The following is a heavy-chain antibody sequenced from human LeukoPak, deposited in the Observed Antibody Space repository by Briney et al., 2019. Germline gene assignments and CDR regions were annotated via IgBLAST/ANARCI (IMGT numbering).Heavy chain of an antibody. CDR2: INPNSGGT. V-gene: IGHV1-2*02. J-gene: IGHJ5*02. CDR3: ARAYRQPYSSGYYNWFDP. D-gene: IGHD3-22*01. CDR1: GYTFTGYY. Sequence: GASVKVSCKASGYTFTGYYMHWVRQAPGQGLEWMGWINPNSGGTNYAQKFQGRVTMTRDTSISTAYMELSRLRSDDTAVYYCARAYRQPYSSGYYNWFDPWGQGTLVTVSS.